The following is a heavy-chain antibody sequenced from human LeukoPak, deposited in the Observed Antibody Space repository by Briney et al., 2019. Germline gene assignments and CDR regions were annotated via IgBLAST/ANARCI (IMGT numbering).Heavy chain of an antibody. Sequence: PSQTLSLTCTVSGGSISSGDYYWSWIRQPPGKGLEWIGYIYYSGSTYYNPSLKSRVTISVDTSKNQFSLKLSSVTAADTAVYYCASQPDVDTPWSEDYWGQGTLVTVSS. CDR3: ASQPDVDTPWSEDY. V-gene: IGHV4-30-4*01. D-gene: IGHD5-18*01. J-gene: IGHJ4*02. CDR1: GGSISSGDYY. CDR2: IYYSGST.